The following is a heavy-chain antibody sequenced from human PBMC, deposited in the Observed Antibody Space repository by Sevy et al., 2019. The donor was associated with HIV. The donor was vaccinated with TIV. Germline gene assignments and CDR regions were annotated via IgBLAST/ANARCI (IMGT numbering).Heavy chain of an antibody. V-gene: IGHV3-30-3*01. CDR3: ARDSLGIAAAGRIHYAIDI. D-gene: IGHD6-13*01. CDR2: ISYDGSNK. J-gene: IGHJ3*02. CDR1: GFTFSSYA. Sequence: GGSLRLSCAASGFTFSSYAMHWVRQAPGKGLEWVAVISYDGSNKYYADSVKGRFTISRVNSKNTLYLQMNSLRAEDTAVYYCARDSLGIAAAGRIHYAIDIWGQGTMVTVSS.